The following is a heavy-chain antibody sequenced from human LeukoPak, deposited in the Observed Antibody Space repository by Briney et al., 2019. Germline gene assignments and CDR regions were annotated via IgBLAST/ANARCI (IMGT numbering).Heavy chain of an antibody. J-gene: IGHJ4*02. CDR3: ASIAARWDFDY. CDR1: GYTFTGYY. CDR2: INPNSGGI. Sequence: ASVKVSCKASGYTFTGYYMHWVRQAPGQGLEWMGWINPNSGGINYAQKFQGRVTMTRDTSISTAYMELSRLRSDDTAVYYCASIAARWDFDYWGQGTLVTVSS. D-gene: IGHD6-6*01. V-gene: IGHV1-2*02.